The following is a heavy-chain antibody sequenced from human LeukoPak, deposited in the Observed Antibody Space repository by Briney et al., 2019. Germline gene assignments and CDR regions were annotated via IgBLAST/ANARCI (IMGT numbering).Heavy chain of an antibody. V-gene: IGHV4-39*01. Sequence: SETLSLTCTVSGASISRDTYYWGWIRQSPEKGLEWIGSIDSSGTTHYNSSLKSRVIISVDTSKNQVSLNLTSVTFAVTAVYYCARHGYIQFWLYWGQGTQVIVSS. D-gene: IGHD5-18*01. J-gene: IGHJ4*02. CDR1: GASISRDTYY. CDR2: IDSSGTT. CDR3: ARHGYIQFWLY.